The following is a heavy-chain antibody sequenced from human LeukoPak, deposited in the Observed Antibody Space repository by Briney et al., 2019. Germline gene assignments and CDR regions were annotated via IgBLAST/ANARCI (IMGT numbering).Heavy chain of an antibody. Sequence: GGSLRLSCAASGFTFSRYAMHWVRQAPGKGLEYVSAISPNGVSTYYAHSVQGRFTISRDNSKNTLYLQVGSLRTEDMAVYYCAKLAKYFYGWETYYFFEHWGQGTPVTASS. D-gene: IGHD3-10*01. CDR1: GFTFSRYA. CDR2: ISPNGVST. CDR3: AKLAKYFYGWETYYFFEH. V-gene: IGHV3-64*01. J-gene: IGHJ4*02.